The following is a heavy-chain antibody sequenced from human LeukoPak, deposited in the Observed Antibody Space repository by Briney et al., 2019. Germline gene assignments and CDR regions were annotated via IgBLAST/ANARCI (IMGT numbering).Heavy chain of an antibody. CDR1: GGTFSSYA. V-gene: IGHV1-69*04. D-gene: IGHD4-17*01. CDR3: ARAAYDYGDPILHFDY. CDR2: IIPIFGIA. J-gene: IGHJ4*02. Sequence: SVKVSCKASGGTFSSYAISWVRQAPGQGLEWMGRIIPIFGIANYAQKFQGRVTITADKSTSTAYTELSSLRSEDTAVYYCARAAYDYGDPILHFDYWGQGTLVTVSS.